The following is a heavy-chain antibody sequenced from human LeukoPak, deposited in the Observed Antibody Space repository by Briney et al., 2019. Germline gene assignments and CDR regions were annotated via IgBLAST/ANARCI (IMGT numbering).Heavy chain of an antibody. CDR3: AKDRTYSSGWGDTQGYFDY. CDR2: ISWNSGSI. V-gene: IGHV3-9*01. Sequence: GGSLRLSCAASGFTFDDYAMHWVRQAPGKGLEWVSGISWNSGSIGYADSVKGRFTISRDNAKNSLYLQVNSLRAEDTALYYCAKDRTYSSGWGDTQGYFDYWGQGTLVTVSS. J-gene: IGHJ4*02. D-gene: IGHD6-19*01. CDR1: GFTFDDYA.